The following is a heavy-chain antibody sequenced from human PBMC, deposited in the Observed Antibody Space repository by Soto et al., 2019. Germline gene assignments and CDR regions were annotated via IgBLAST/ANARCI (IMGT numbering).Heavy chain of an antibody. J-gene: IGHJ4*02. CDR2: ISSSTSHT. D-gene: IGHD6-13*01. Sequence: QVQLVESGGGLVKPGGSLRLSCAVSGLTFSDYYMTWIRQAPGKGLEWVSYISSSTSHTNYADSVKGRFTISRDNAKNSLFLQMNSLRAEDTAVYYCARGRGAAADYVDFWGQGTLVTVSS. CDR3: ARGRGAAADYVDF. CDR1: GLTFSDYY. V-gene: IGHV3-11*05.